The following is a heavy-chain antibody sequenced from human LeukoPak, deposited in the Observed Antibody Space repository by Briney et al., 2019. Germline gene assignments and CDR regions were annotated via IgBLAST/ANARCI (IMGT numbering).Heavy chain of an antibody. J-gene: IGHJ4*02. D-gene: IGHD3-3*01. V-gene: IGHV3-53*01. CDR2: IYSGETT. Sequence: GGSLRLSCAASGFTVSSIYMSWVRQAPGKGLEWVSVIYSGETTYYADSVKGRFIISRDNSKNTLYLQMNSLRAEDTAVYYCARIVRITIFGVVTQRTDYWGQGTLVTVSS. CDR1: GFTVSSIY. CDR3: ARIVRITIFGVVTQRTDY.